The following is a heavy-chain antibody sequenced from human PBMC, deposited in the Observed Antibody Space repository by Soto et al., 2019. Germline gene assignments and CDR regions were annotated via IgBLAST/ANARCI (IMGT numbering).Heavy chain of an antibody. D-gene: IGHD1-20*01. V-gene: IGHV1-58*01. CDR1: GFTFTSST. J-gene: IGHJ5*02. Sequence: VKVSCKASGFTFTSSTVQWVRQARGQRLEWIGWIVVGSGNTNSALMFQERVTITRDMSTSTVYMELSSLRSEDTAVFYCAADNWISWGQGTLVTVSS. CDR2: IVVGSGNT. CDR3: AADNWIS.